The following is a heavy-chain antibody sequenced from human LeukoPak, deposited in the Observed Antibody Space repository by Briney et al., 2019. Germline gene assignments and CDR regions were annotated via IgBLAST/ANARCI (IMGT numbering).Heavy chain of an antibody. CDR2: ISYDGGNK. CDR1: GFTFISYA. J-gene: IGHJ5*02. CDR3: ARELIAVAGTGWFDP. Sequence: PGRSLRLSCAASGFTFISYAMHWVRQAPGKGLEWVAVISYDGGNKYYADSVKGRFTISRDNSKNTLYLQMNSLRAEDTAVYYCARELIAVAGTGWFDPWGQGTLVTVSS. D-gene: IGHD6-19*01. V-gene: IGHV3-30-3*01.